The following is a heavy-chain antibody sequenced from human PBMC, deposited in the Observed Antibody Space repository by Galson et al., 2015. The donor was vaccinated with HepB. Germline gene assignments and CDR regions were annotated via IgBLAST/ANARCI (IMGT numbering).Heavy chain of an antibody. J-gene: IGHJ3*02. CDR1: VGTFNSHP. Sequence: SVKVSCKASVGTFNSHPMNWVRQAPGQGLKWMGGIIPILNKTDYAQEFKGRVTITADRSTRIVYMELSSLRSDDTAMYYCARDWTTVIKREHAFDIWGQGTMVTVAS. CDR2: IIPILNKT. D-gene: IGHD4-23*01. CDR3: ARDWTTVIKREHAFDI. V-gene: IGHV1-69*10.